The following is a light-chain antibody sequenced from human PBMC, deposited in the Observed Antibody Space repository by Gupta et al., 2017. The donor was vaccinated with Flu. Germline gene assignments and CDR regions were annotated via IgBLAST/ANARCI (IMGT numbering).Light chain of an antibody. J-gene: IGKJ4*01. V-gene: IGKV3-11*01. CDR1: QSISTY. CDR3: QQRYNWPSLS. Sequence: EIVLTQSPVTLSLSPGERATLSCRASQSISTYLAWYQQKPGQAPRLLIYDASNRATGIPARFSIRGSGTDFTLTISSLEPEDFAVYYCQQRYNWPSLSFGGGTKVDMK. CDR2: DAS.